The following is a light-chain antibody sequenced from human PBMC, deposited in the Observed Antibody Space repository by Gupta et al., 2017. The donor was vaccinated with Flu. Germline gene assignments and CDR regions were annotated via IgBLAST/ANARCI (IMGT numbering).Light chain of an antibody. J-gene: IGKJ1*01. V-gene: IGKV3D-15*01. CDR3: HQVQDWPRT. CDR2: GAS. Sequence: DIVLTHTPATLSVSPGDRASLSCRASQSSGSSLARYQPKGGQAPRLHIYGASTSATGIPSRCSGTGSELEFTLTICSFQSLDIAVYYCHQVQDWPRTFGQGTKVEIK. CDR1: QSSGSS.